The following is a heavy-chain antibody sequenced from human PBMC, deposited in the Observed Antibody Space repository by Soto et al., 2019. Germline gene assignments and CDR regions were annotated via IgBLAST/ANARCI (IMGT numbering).Heavy chain of an antibody. Sequence: QLQLQESGPGLVKPSETLSLTCTVSGGSISSSRYYWGWIRQPPGKGLEWIGRIYYSGSTYYNPSLKSRGTISVDTSKNQFSLKLSSVTAADTAVYYCTNSNWFDPWGQGTLVTVSS. J-gene: IGHJ5*02. CDR3: TNSNWFDP. D-gene: IGHD3-10*01. V-gene: IGHV4-39*01. CDR2: IYYSGST. CDR1: GGSISSSRYY.